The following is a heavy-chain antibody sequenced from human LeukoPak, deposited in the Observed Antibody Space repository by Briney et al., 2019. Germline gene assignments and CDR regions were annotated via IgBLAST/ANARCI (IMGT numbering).Heavy chain of an antibody. J-gene: IGHJ4*02. D-gene: IGHD3-16*02. CDR3: ARPEKENSYYDYVWGSYPAYYFDY. Sequence: ASVKVSCKASGYTFTSYGISWVRQAPGQGLEWMGWISAYNGNTNYAQKLQGRVTMTTDTSTSTAYMELRSLRSDDTAVYYCARPEKENSYYDYVWGSYPAYYFDYWGQGTLVTVSS. CDR1: GYTFTSYG. CDR2: ISAYNGNT. V-gene: IGHV1-18*01.